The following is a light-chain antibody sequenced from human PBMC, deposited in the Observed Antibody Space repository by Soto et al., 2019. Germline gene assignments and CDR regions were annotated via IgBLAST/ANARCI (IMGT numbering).Light chain of an antibody. J-gene: IGKJ2*01. Sequence: EIVLTQSPGTLSLSPGERDTLSCRASQSVSSSYLAWYQQKPGQAPRLLIYGASSRATGITDRFSGSGSGTDFTLTMSRLEPEDFAVYYCQQYGSSPPYTFGQGTKLEIK. CDR3: QQYGSSPPYT. CDR1: QSVSSSY. V-gene: IGKV3-20*01. CDR2: GAS.